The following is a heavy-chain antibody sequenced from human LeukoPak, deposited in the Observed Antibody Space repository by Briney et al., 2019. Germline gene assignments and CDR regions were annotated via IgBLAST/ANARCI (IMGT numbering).Heavy chain of an antibody. V-gene: IGHV4-38-2*02. D-gene: IGHD1-7*01. J-gene: IGHJ4*02. CDR1: GYSISTSYY. Sequence: SSETLSLTCTVSGYSISTSYYWGWIRQPPGKGLEWIGSIYHSGNTYYNPSLKSRVTIPVDTSKNQFSLKLSSVTAADTAVYYCAREPLTGTTGIWGQGTLVTVSS. CDR3: AREPLTGTTGI. CDR2: IYHSGNT.